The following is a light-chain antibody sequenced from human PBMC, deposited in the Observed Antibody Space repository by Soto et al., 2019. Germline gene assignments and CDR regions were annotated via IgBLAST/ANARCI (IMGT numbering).Light chain of an antibody. CDR3: QQYKNWPTLT. CDR1: QSVSSN. Sequence: EIVLTQSPATLSVSRGEGATLSCTASQSVSSNLAWYQQKPGQAPRLLIYGASTRAPGFPARFSGTGSGTEFTLTISSLQPEDFAVYYCQQYKNWPTLTFGQGTRLEIK. J-gene: IGKJ5*01. CDR2: GAS. V-gene: IGKV3-15*01.